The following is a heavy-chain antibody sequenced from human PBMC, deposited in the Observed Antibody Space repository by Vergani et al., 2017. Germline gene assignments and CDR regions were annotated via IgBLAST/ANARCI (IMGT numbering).Heavy chain of an antibody. D-gene: IGHD3-3*01. V-gene: IGHV1-69*01. CDR1: GGTFSSYA. CDR3: ARVEDFWGNYYYYRDV. J-gene: IGHJ6*03. Sequence: QVQLVQSGAEVKKPGSSVKVSCKASGGTFSSYAISWVRPAPGQGLEWMGGIIPIFGTANYAQKFQGRVTITADESTSTAYMELSRLRSEDTAVYYCARVEDFWGNYYYYRDVGGKGTTVTGSS. CDR2: IIPIFGTA.